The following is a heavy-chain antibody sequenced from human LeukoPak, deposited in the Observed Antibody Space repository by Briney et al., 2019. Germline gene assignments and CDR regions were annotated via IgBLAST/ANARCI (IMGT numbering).Heavy chain of an antibody. CDR1: GFTFSSNS. Sequence: GGSLRLSCAASGFTFSSNSMNWVRQAPGKGLEWVSDISGSGGSTYYAESVKGRFTISRDNSKNTLYLQMNSLRAEDTAVYYCAKDDRIQTRRYSYNYWGQGTLVTVSS. CDR2: ISGSGGST. D-gene: IGHD5-18*01. CDR3: AKDDRIQTRRYSYNY. J-gene: IGHJ4*02. V-gene: IGHV3-23*01.